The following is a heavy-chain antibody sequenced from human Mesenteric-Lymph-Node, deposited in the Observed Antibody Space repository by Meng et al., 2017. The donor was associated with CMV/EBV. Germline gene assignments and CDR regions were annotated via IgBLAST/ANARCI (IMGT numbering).Heavy chain of an antibody. CDR2: IYPDDSAT. V-gene: IGHV5-51*01. CDR1: GYSFSTYW. D-gene: IGHD3-22*01. CDR3: ASALEYYYDSSVSGIDY. Sequence: GGSLRLSCKGSGYSFSTYWIGWVRQMPGKGLEWMGVIYPDDSATRYSPSFRGRVTISADKSISTAYLQWDSLRADDTAVYYCASALEYYYDSSVSGIDYWGQGTLVTVSS. J-gene: IGHJ4*02.